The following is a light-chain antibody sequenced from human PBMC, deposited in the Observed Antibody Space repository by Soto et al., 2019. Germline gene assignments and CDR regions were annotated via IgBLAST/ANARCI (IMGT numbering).Light chain of an antibody. J-gene: IGLJ3*02. V-gene: IGLV2-14*01. CDR2: EVS. CDR3: SSYTSSSTLV. Sequence: QSALTQPDSVSGSPGQSITIYCTGTSSDVGGYNYVSWYQQHPGKAPKLMIYEVSNRPSGVSNRFSGSKSGNTASLTISGLQAEDEADYYCSSYTSSSTLVFGGGTQLTVL. CDR1: SSDVGGYNY.